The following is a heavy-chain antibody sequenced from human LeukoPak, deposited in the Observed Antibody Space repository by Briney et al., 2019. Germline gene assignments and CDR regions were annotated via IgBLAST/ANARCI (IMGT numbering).Heavy chain of an antibody. D-gene: IGHD2-2*02. CDR2: INPSGGST. J-gene: IGHJ6*02. V-gene: IGHV1-46*01. Sequence: ASVKVSCKASGYTFTSYYMHWVQQAPGQGLEWMGIINPSGGSTSYAQKFQGRVTMTRDTSTSTVYMELSSLRSEDTAVYYCARDRGGCSSTSCYNYYYYYYGMDVWGQGTTVTVSS. CDR1: GYTFTSYY. CDR3: ARDRGGCSSTSCYNYYYYYYGMDV.